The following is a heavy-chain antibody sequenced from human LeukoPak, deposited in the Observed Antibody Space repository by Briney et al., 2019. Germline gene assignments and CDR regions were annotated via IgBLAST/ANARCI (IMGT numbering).Heavy chain of an antibody. D-gene: IGHD2-8*01. Sequence: PGGSLRLSCVASGFTFSSYWLSWGRQAPGKGLEWVANIKQDGSEKYYVDSVKGRFTISRDNAKNSLYLQMNSLRAEDTAVYYCARGMGPFDYWGQGTLVTVSS. J-gene: IGHJ4*02. CDR1: GFTFSSYW. CDR2: IKQDGSEK. CDR3: ARGMGPFDY. V-gene: IGHV3-7*01.